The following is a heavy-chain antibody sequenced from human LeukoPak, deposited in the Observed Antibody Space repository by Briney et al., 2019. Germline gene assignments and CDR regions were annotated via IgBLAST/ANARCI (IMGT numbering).Heavy chain of an antibody. V-gene: IGHV3-21*01. CDR1: GFTFSSYS. Sequence: PGGSLRLSCAASGFTFSSYSMNWVRQAPWKGLERVSSISSSSSYIYYADSVKGRFTISRDNAKNSLYLQMNSLRAEDTAVYYCARAQGHADPFDYWGQGTLVTVSS. CDR2: ISSSSSYI. J-gene: IGHJ4*02. CDR3: ARAQGHADPFDY.